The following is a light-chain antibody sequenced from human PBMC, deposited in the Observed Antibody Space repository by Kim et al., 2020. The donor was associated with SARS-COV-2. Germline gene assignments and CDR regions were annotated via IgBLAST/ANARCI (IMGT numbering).Light chain of an antibody. J-gene: IGKJ4*01. CDR1: QGIFSY. CDR2: AAS. Sequence: ASPGASLTFTPRARQGIFSYFALSPQNPANPPHLLLYAASTLQSGVPSRFSRSVSGTDFTLPICCLQSEDFATYYCLQYYSYPLTFGGGTKVDIK. CDR3: LQYYSYPLT. V-gene: IGKV1-8*01.